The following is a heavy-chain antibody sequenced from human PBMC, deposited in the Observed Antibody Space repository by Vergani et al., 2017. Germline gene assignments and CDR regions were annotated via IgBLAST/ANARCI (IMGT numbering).Heavy chain of an antibody. D-gene: IGHD4-23*01. CDR3: AKDPTSPFGGNPLYYFDY. CDR1: GFTFSSYG. V-gene: IGHV3-33*06. CDR2: IWYDGSNK. J-gene: IGHJ4*02. Sequence: QVQLVESGGGVVQPGRSLRLSCAASGFTFSSYGMHWVRQAPGKGLEWVAVIWYDGSNKYYADSVKGRFTISRDNSKNTLYLQMNSLRAEDTAVYYCAKDPTSPFGGNPLYYFDYWGQGTLVTVSS.